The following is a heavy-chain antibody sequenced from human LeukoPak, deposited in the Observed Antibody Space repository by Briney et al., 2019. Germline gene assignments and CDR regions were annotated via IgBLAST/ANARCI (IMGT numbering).Heavy chain of an antibody. J-gene: IGHJ5*02. CDR2: IYYSGST. CDR1: GGSISSYY. D-gene: IGHD4-11*01. CDR3: ARATTVLNWFDP. Sequence: SGTLSLTCTVSGGSISSYYWSWIRQSPGKGLEWIGYIYYSGSTNYNPSLKSRVTISVDTSKNQFSLKLSSVTAADTAVYYCARATTVLNWFDPWGQGTLVTVSS. V-gene: IGHV4-59*01.